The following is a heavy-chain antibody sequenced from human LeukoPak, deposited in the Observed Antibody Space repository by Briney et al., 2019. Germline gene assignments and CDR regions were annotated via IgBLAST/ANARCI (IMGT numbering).Heavy chain of an antibody. J-gene: IGHJ3*02. CDR3: AREGIAARPTAFDI. Sequence: GASVKVSCKASGYTFTGYYMHWVRQAPGQGLEWMGWINPNSGGTNYAQKFQGRVTMTRDTSISTAYVELSRLRSDDTAVYYCAREGIAARPTAFDIWGQGTMVTVSS. CDR2: INPNSGGT. D-gene: IGHD6-6*01. V-gene: IGHV1-2*02. CDR1: GYTFTGYY.